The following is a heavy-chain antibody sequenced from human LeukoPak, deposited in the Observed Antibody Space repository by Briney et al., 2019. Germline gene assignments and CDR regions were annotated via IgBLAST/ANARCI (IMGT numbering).Heavy chain of an antibody. J-gene: IGHJ4*02. CDR1: KLTFSNYG. D-gene: IGHD3-3*01. CDR2: ILYDSVSK. V-gene: IGHV3-30*02. Sequence: PGGSRRLSCVASKLTFSNYGMHWVRQAQVSGHEWEAFILYDSVSKYGEDSVKDRFTISSDSSKNTLYLQMNSLRVELTADYYCTKDYRHFDLSNPPTGYWGQGTLVTVSS. CDR3: TKDYRHFDLSNPPTGY.